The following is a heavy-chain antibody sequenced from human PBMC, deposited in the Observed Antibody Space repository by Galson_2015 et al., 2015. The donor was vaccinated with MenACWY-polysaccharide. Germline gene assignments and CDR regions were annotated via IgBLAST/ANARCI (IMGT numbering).Heavy chain of an antibody. D-gene: IGHD6-19*01. V-gene: IGHV3-21*01. Sequence: SLRLSCAASGFTFSSYSMNWVRQAPGKGLEWVSSISSSSSYIYYADSVKGRFTISRDNAKNSLYLQMNSLRAEDTAVYYCARDGGRDLAVAGTRDFDYWGQGTLVTVSS. CDR2: ISSSSSYI. CDR3: ARDGGRDLAVAGTRDFDY. CDR1: GFTFSSYS. J-gene: IGHJ4*02.